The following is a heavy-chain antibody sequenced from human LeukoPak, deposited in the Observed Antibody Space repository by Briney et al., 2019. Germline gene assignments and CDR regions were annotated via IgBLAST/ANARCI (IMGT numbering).Heavy chain of an antibody. Sequence: GGSLRLSCAASGFIFSSYDMNWVRQAPGKGLEWVSAVGVSAGGTYYADSVKGRFIISRDNSKNILYLQMNSLTAEDTAVYFYAKNRGSYRLFDYWGQGTLVTVSS. CDR2: VGVSAGGT. J-gene: IGHJ4*02. CDR1: GFIFSSYD. V-gene: IGHV3-23*01. CDR3: AKNRGSYRLFDY. D-gene: IGHD1-26*01.